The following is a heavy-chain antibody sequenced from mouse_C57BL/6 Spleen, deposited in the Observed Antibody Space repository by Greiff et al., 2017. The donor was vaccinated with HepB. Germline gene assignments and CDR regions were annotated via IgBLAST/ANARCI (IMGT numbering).Heavy chain of an antibody. J-gene: IGHJ2*01. CDR3: ARYNTTVVAPFDY. Sequence: EVQGVESGGGLVQPGGSLSLSCAASGFTFTDYYMSWVRQPPGKALEWLGFIRNKANGYTTEYSASVKGRFTISRDNSQSILYLQMNALRAEDSATYDCARYNTTVVAPFDYWGQGTTLTVSS. D-gene: IGHD1-1*01. V-gene: IGHV7-3*01. CDR2: IRNKANGYTT. CDR1: GFTFTDYY.